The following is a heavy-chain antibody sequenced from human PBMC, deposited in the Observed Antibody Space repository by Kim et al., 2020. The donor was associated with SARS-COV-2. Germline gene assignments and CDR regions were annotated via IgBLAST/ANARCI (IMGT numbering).Heavy chain of an antibody. CDR1: GFTFGDYA. Sequence: GGSLRLSCTASGFTFGDYAISWVRQAPGKGLEWVGFIRSKAYGGTTEYAASVKGRFTISRDDSKSIAYLQMNSLKTEDTAVYYCTRDQGYYDFLAAYLEHYWGQGTLVTVSS. V-gene: IGHV3-49*04. D-gene: IGHD3-9*01. CDR3: TRDQGYYDFLAAYLEHY. J-gene: IGHJ4*02. CDR2: IRSKAYGGTT.